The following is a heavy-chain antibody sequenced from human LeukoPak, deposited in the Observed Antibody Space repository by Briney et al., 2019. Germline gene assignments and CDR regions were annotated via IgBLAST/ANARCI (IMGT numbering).Heavy chain of an antibody. CDR2: VHYSGST. D-gene: IGHD6-19*01. CDR1: GGSISSTSYY. J-gene: IGHJ5*02. CDR3: ARRSTVAGRGRFDP. V-gene: IGHV4-39*01. Sequence: PSETLSLTCTVSGGSISSTSYYWGWLRQPPGKGLEWLGSVHYSGSTYDNPSLKSRVTISVDTSKNQFSLNLISVTAADTAVYYCARRSTVAGRGRFDPWGQGTLVTVSS.